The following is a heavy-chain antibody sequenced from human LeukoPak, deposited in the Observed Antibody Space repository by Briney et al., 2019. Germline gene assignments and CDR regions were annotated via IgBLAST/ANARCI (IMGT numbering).Heavy chain of an antibody. D-gene: IGHD1-26*01. J-gene: IGHJ4*02. CDR2: ISGSGGST. CDR3: ARAYSGSDIFDY. V-gene: IGHV3-23*01. CDR1: GFTFSSYA. Sequence: GGSLRLSCAASGFTFSSYAMSWVRQAPGKGLEWVSAISGSGGSTYYADSVKGRFTISRDNSKNTLYLQMNSLRAEDTAVYYCARAYSGSDIFDYWGQGTLVTVSS.